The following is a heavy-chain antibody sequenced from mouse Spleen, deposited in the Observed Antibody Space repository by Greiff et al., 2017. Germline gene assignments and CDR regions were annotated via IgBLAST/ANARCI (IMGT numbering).Heavy chain of an antibody. V-gene: IGHV1-52*01. CDR2: IDPSDSET. CDR3: ARGGSIYWVMDY. D-gene: IGHD2-1*01. Sequence: QVQLKQPGAELVRPGSSVKLSCKASGYTFTSYWMHWVKQRPIQGLEWIGNIDPSDSETHYNQKFKDKATLTVDKSSSTAYMQLSSLTSEDSAVYYCARGGSIYWVMDYWGQGTSVTVSS. J-gene: IGHJ4*01. CDR1: GYTFTSYW.